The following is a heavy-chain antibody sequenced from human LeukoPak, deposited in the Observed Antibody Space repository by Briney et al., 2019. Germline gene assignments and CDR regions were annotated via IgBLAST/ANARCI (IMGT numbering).Heavy chain of an antibody. V-gene: IGHV3-23*01. CDR1: GFTFSSYA. D-gene: IGHD3-3*01. CDR2: ISGSGGST. J-gene: IGHJ4*02. Sequence: GGSLRLSCAASGFTFSSYAMSWVRQAPGKGLEWVSAISGSGGSTYYADSVKGRFTISRDNSKNTLYLQMNSLRAEDTAVYYCAKDPYDLWSGYPRPIYFDYLGQGTLVTVSS. CDR3: AKDPYDLWSGYPRPIYFDY.